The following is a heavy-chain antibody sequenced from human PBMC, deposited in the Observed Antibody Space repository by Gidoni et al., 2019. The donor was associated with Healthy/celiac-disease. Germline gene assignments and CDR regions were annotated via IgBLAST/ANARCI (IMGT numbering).Heavy chain of an antibody. CDR3: AKGDEAGRRYYYYYYGMDV. Sequence: QVQLVESGGGVVQPGRSLRLSCAASGFTFSSYGIHWVRPAPGKGLEWVAVISYDGSNKYYADSVKGRFTISRDNSKNTLYLQMNSLRAEDTAVYYCAKGDEAGRRYYYYYYGMDVWGQGTTVTVSS. V-gene: IGHV3-30*18. CDR2: ISYDGSNK. CDR1: GFTFSSYG. J-gene: IGHJ6*02.